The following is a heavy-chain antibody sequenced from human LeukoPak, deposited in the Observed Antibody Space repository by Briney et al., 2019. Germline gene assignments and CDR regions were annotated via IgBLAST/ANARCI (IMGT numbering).Heavy chain of an antibody. D-gene: IGHD3-9*01. V-gene: IGHV1-46*01. CDR2: INPSGGST. CDR3: ARGLPYDILTGFFDY. Sequence: ASVKVSCKASGYTFTSYYMHWVRQAPGQGLEWMGIINPSGGSTSYAQKFQGRVTMTRDTSTSTVYMELSSLRSEDTGVYYCARGLPYDILTGFFDYWGQGTLVTVSS. J-gene: IGHJ4*02. CDR1: GYTFTSYY.